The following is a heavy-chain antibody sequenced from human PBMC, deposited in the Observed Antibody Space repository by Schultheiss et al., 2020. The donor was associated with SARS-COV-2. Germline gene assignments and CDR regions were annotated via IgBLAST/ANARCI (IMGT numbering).Heavy chain of an antibody. CDR1: GFTFSSYA. D-gene: IGHD6-19*01. Sequence: GGSLRLSCAASGFTFSSYAMHWVRQAPGKGLEWVAVISYDGSNKYYADSVKGRFTISRDNSKNTLYLQMNSLRAEDTAVYYCAKDSEWVAGTGGVDYWGQGTLVTVSS. J-gene: IGHJ4*02. CDR2: ISYDGSNK. V-gene: IGHV3-30-3*01. CDR3: AKDSEWVAGTGGVDY.